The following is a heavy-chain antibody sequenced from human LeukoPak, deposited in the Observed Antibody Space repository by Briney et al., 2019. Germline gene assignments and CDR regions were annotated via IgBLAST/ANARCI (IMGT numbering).Heavy chain of an antibody. D-gene: IGHD3-22*01. CDR3: AKESDSGYYRTADS. J-gene: IGHJ4*02. CDR1: GFTSNNCG. Sequence: GGSLRLSCAASGFTSNNCGMPWVRQAPGKGLEWLAVIVHHGSDTYYADSVKGRFTISRDNSKNTVYLQMNSLRTEDTAVYYCAKESDSGYYRTADSWGQGTLITVSS. CDR2: IVHHGSDT. V-gene: IGHV3-30*18.